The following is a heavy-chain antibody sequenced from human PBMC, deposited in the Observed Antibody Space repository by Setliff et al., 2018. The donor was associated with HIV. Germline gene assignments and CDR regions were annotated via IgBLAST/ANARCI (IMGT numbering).Heavy chain of an antibody. D-gene: IGHD3-10*01. CDR2: IYHSGST. CDR1: GGSFSSSSYS. J-gene: IGHJ5*02. V-gene: IGHV4-39*01. Sequence: PSETLSLTCTISGGSFSSSSYSWGWIRQPPGKGLEWIGTIYHSGSTYHNPSLKSRVTISVDTSKNQFSLKLSSVTAADTAVYYCARTRSGTYYGEMNWFDPWGQGILVTVSS. CDR3: ARTRSGTYYGEMNWFDP.